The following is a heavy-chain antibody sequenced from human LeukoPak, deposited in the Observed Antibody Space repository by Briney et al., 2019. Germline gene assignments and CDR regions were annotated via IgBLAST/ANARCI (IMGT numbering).Heavy chain of an antibody. CDR1: GYTLTELS. D-gene: IGHD3-10*01. CDR2: FDPEHGET. CDR3: ATDYPHFTMVRGVINY. Sequence: ASVKVSCKVSGYTLTELSMHWVRHPPAKGPEWMGGFDPEHGETIYAQKFQGRVTMSGDSSTDTAYMELSSLRSEDTAVYYCATDYPHFTMVRGVINYWGQGTLVTVSS. J-gene: IGHJ4*02. V-gene: IGHV1-24*01.